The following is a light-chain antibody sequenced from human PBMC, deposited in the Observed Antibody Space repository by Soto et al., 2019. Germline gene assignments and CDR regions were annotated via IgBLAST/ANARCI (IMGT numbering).Light chain of an antibody. CDR1: QSVSSSY. Sequence: EIVLTQSPGTLSLSPGERATLSCRASQSVSSSYLAWYQQKPGQAPRLLIYGASSRATGIPNRFSVSGSGTVITLTISRLEPEYFVVYYGQQNDSSPKTFGQGT. CDR2: GAS. V-gene: IGKV3-20*01. J-gene: IGKJ1*01. CDR3: QQNDSSPKT.